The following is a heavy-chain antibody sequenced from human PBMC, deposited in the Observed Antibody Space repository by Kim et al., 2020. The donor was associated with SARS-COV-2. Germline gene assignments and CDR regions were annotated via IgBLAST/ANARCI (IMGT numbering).Heavy chain of an antibody. CDR2: IKEDGGEK. CDR3: ARDPLDY. CDR1: GFTLNKFW. Sequence: GESLKISYAASGFTLNKFWMTWVRQVPGKGLEWVATIKEDGGEKLYVDSVKGRFTISTDNAKNSLYLQMNSLRAEDTAMYYCARDPLDYWGQVTLVTVSA. V-gene: IGHV3-7*01. J-gene: IGHJ4*02.